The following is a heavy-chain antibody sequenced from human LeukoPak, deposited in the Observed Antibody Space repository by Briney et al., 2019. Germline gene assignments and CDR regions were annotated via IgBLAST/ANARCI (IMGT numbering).Heavy chain of an antibody. J-gene: IGHJ4*02. D-gene: IGHD3-10*01. CDR1: GGSISSGGYY. V-gene: IGHV4-30-2*01. Sequence: SQTLSLTCTVSGGSISSGGYYWSWIRQPPGKGLEWIGYIYHSGSTYYNPSLKSRVTISVDRSKNQFSLKLSSVTAADTAVYYCARDYGVTMVRGVIIPNFDYWGQGTLVTVSS. CDR2: IYHSGST. CDR3: ARDYGVTMVRGVIIPNFDY.